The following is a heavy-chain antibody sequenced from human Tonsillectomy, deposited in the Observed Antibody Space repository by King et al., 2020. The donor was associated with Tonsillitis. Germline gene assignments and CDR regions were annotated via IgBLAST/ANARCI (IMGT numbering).Heavy chain of an antibody. V-gene: IGHV3-21*03. CDR3: ARDWWGGTYDIDY. CDR2: ISSSSSYI. Sequence: VQLVESGGGLVKPGGSLRLSCAASGFTFSGYSMNWVRQAPGKGLEWVSSISSSSSYIYYADSVKGRFTISRDNAKNSLFLQMNSLRAVDTAVYYCARDWWGGTYDIDYWGQGTLVTVSS. D-gene: IGHD1-26*01. J-gene: IGHJ4*02. CDR1: GFTFSGYS.